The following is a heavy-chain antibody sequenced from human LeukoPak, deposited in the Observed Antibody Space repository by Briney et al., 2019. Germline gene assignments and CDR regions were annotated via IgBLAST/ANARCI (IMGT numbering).Heavy chain of an antibody. CDR2: ITSTGSII. CDR1: GFTVSSNY. Sequence: GGSLRLSCAASGFTVSSNYMSWVRQAPGKGLEWVSYITSTGSIIHYADSVRGRFTISRDNAKNSLYLQMNSLRAEDAAVYYCARDATPQYSSGWVFFDYWGQGTLVTVSS. J-gene: IGHJ4*02. D-gene: IGHD6-19*01. V-gene: IGHV3-48*03. CDR3: ARDATPQYSSGWVFFDY.